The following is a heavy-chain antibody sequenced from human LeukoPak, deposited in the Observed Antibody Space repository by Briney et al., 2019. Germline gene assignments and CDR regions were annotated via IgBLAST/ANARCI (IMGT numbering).Heavy chain of an antibody. CDR3: ARDGDYYDSSGYDDPGIYYYYGMDV. CDR2: IWYDGSNK. J-gene: IGHJ6*02. Sequence: AGGSLRLSCEASGFTFSTYPMHWVRQAPGKGLEWVAVIWYDGSNKYYADSVKGRFTISRDNSKNTLYLQMNSLRAEDTAIYYCARDGDYYDSSGYDDPGIYYYYGMDVWGQGTTVTVSS. V-gene: IGHV3-33*08. CDR1: GFTFSTYP. D-gene: IGHD3-22*01.